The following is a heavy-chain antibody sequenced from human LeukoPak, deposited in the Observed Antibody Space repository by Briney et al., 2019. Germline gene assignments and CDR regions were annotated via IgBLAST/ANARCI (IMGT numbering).Heavy chain of an antibody. V-gene: IGHV1-2*02. CDR2: INPNSGGT. D-gene: IGHD1-26*01. CDR1: GYTFTGYY. CDR3: ARGIVEGASGYFDF. Sequence: GASVKVSCKASGYTFTGYYIHWVRQAPGQGLEWMGWINPNSGGTNYAQKFQGTVTMTRDTSISTAYMELSRLRSDDTAVYYCARGIVEGASGYFDFWGQGALVTVSS. J-gene: IGHJ4*02.